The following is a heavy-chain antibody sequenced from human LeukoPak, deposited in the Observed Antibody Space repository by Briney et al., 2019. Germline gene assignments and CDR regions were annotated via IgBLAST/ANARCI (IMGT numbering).Heavy chain of an antibody. J-gene: IGHJ3*02. CDR1: GFIFSSYG. V-gene: IGHV3-30*18. CDR3: AKPLWFGELFTDAFDI. D-gene: IGHD3-10*01. CDR2: ISYDGSNK. Sequence: PGGSLRLSCAASGFIFSSYGMHWVRQAPGKGLEWVAVISYDGSNKYYADSVKGRFTISRVNSKSTLYLQMNSLRAEDTAVYYCAKPLWFGELFTDAFDIWGQGTMVTVSS.